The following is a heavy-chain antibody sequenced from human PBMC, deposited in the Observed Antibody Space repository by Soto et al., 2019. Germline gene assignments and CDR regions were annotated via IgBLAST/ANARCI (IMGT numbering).Heavy chain of an antibody. CDR2: ISWNSDII. D-gene: IGHD6-13*01. Sequence: EVQLVESGGGLVPPGGSVRLSCAVSGFTFDDFAMHWVRQAPGKGLEWVSGISWNSDIIGHADSVRGRYTISRDNAKNSLYRQMTSLRAEDTALYYCVKDIVGSNDAFDIWGQGTMVAVSS. CDR3: VKDIVGSNDAFDI. J-gene: IGHJ3*02. CDR1: GFTFDDFA. V-gene: IGHV3-9*01.